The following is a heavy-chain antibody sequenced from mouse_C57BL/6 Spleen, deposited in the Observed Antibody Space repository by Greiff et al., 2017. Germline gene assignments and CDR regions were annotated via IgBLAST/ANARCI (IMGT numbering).Heavy chain of an antibody. CDR1: GYSITSGYY. J-gene: IGHJ3*01. CDR3: ASEGSFAY. Sequence: EVKLQESGPGLVKPSQSLSLTCSVTGYSITSGYYWNWIRQFPGNNLEWMGYISYDGSNNYNPSLKNRISITRDPSKNQFFLKLNSVTTEDTATYYCASEGSFAYWGQGTLVTVSA. CDR2: ISYDGSN. V-gene: IGHV3-6*01.